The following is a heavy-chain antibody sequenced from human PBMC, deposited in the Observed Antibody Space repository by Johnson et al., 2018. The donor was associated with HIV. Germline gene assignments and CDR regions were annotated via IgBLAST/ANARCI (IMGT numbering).Heavy chain of an antibody. V-gene: IGHV3-13*01. Sequence: VQLVESGGGLVKPGGSLRLSCAASGFIFSDYYMSWIRQAPGKGLEWVSEIDSDGETYYPASVKGRFTTSRENYKNSFYLHMNSLRAGDTAVYYCARRSIMSDGFDIWGQGTMVTVSS. CDR3: ARRSIMSDGFDI. D-gene: IGHD2-2*01. CDR1: GFIFSDYY. CDR2: IDSDGET. J-gene: IGHJ3*02.